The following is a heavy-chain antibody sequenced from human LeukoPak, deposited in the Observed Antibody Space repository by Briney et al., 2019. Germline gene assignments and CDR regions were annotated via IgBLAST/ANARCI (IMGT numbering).Heavy chain of an antibody. CDR3: ARVSVSTTYYYDSSGYYFTS. D-gene: IGHD3-22*01. CDR2: INLNSGGT. CDR1: GYTFTGYY. V-gene: IGHV1-2*02. J-gene: IGHJ4*02. Sequence: GASVKVSCKAPGYTFTGYYMHWVRQAPGQGLEWMGWINLNSGGTNYAQKIQGRVTMTRDTSISTAYMELSRLRSDDTAVYYCARVSVSTTYYYDSSGYYFTSWGQGTLVTVSS.